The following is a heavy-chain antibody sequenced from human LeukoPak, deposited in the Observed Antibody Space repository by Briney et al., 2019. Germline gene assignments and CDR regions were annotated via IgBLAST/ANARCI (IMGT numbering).Heavy chain of an antibody. V-gene: IGHV1-24*01. D-gene: IGHD6-13*01. CDR1: RYTPTELS. CDR3: ATVAAPPTR. J-gene: IGHJ4*02. Sequence: ASVKDSCVVPRYTPTELSMHSVRPAPGKGLEWMGGFDPEDGETIYAQKFQGRVTMTEDTSTDTAYMGRSSLRSEVTFVSYCATVAAPPTRWGQGTLVTVSS. CDR2: FDPEDGET.